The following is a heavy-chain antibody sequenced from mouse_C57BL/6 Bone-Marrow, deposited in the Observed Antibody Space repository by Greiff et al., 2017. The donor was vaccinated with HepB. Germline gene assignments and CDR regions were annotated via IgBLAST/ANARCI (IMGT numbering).Heavy chain of an antibody. CDR1: GFTFSSYA. V-gene: IGHV5-4*01. J-gene: IGHJ2*01. Sequence: EVQVVESGGGLVKPGGSLKLSCAASGFTFSSYAMSWVRQTPEKRLEWVATISDGGSYTYYPDNVKGRFTISRDNAKNNLYLQMSHLKSEDTAMYYCAKDRDYGSAPFDDWGQGTTLTVSS. CDR3: AKDRDYGSAPFDD. D-gene: IGHD1-1*01. CDR2: ISDGGSYT.